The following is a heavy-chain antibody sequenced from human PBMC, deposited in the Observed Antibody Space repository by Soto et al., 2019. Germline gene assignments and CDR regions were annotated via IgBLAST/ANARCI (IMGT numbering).Heavy chain of an antibody. CDR1: GTTFSNFA. Sequence: PVKVSCKASGTTFSNFAIGWVRQAPGQGLEWMGGIILPFGTPNYAQKFQGRVTISADESMTTAYMELRGLRSEDTAVYYCVRGPDYEGYFDYWGQGTLVTVSS. CDR2: IILPFGTP. V-gene: IGHV1-69*13. J-gene: IGHJ4*02. D-gene: IGHD3-22*01. CDR3: VRGPDYEGYFDY.